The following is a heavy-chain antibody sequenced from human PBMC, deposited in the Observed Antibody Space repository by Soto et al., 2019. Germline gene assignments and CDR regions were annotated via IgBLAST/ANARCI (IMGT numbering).Heavy chain of an antibody. CDR2: ISTSGTT. J-gene: IGHJ5*02. CDR1: GASISSSF. D-gene: IGHD6-19*01. CDR3: AREAGPDRWFDP. V-gene: IGHV4-4*07. Sequence: SATLSLTCTVSGASISSSFWTWLRHPAGKGLDWIGRISTSGTTNYNPSLKSRVTMSVDTSKNHFSLNRSSVTAADTAVYYCAREAGPDRWFDPWGQGTLVTVS.